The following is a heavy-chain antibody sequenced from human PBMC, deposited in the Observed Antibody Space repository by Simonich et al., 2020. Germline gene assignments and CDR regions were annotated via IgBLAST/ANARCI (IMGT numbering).Heavy chain of an antibody. CDR2: IYHRGRT. J-gene: IGHJ6*02. Sequence: QVQLQESGPGLVKPSETLSITCAVSGYSISIGYYWGWIRQPPGKGLEWIGSIYHRGRTSSNPSLKSRVTISVDTSKNQFSLKLSSVTAADTAVYYCARVGYSNYYYYGMDVWGQGTTVTVSS. D-gene: IGHD6-13*01. CDR1: GYSISIGYY. V-gene: IGHV4-38-2*01. CDR3: ARVGYSNYYYYGMDV.